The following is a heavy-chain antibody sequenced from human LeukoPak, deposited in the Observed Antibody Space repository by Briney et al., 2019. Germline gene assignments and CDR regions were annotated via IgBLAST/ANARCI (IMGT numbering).Heavy chain of an antibody. Sequence: ASVKVSCKASGYTFTSYGISWVRQAPGQGLEWMGWISAYNGNTNYAQKLQGRATMTTDTSTSTAYMELRSLRSDDTAVYYCARVPKRGYCSGGSCANFDYWGQGTLVTVSS. CDR3: ARVPKRGYCSGGSCANFDY. CDR1: GYTFTSYG. D-gene: IGHD2-15*01. CDR2: ISAYNGNT. V-gene: IGHV1-18*01. J-gene: IGHJ4*02.